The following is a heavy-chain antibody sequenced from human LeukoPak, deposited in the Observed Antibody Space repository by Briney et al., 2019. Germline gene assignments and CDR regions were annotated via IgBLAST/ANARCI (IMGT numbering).Heavy chain of an antibody. CDR2: ISAHNGNT. V-gene: IGHV1-18*01. D-gene: IGHD2-2*01. Sequence: ASVKVSCKASGYTFTSYGISWVRQAPGQGLEWMGWISAHNGNTNYAQKLQGRVTMTTDTSTSTAYMELRSLRSDDTAVYYCARTSHCSSTSCYSSWFDPWGQGTLVTVSS. CDR1: GYTFTSYG. CDR3: ARTSHCSSTSCYSSWFDP. J-gene: IGHJ5*02.